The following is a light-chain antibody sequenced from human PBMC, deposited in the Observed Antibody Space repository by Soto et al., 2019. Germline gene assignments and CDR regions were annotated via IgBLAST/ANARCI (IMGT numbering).Light chain of an antibody. CDR1: QSISTR. CDR2: DAS. J-gene: IGKJ1*01. V-gene: IGKV1-5*01. CDR3: QHYNSYSEA. Sequence: DIQMTQSPSTVSASVGDTVTITCRASQSISTRLAWYQQKAGKAPKVLIYDASRLESGVPSRFSGSGSGTEFTLTISSLQPDDFATYYCQHYNSYSEALGQGTKVDIK.